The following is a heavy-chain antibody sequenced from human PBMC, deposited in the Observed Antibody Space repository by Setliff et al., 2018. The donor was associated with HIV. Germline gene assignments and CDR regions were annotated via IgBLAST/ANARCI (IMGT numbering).Heavy chain of an antibody. V-gene: IGHV3-64*02. D-gene: IGHD4-17*01. CDR2: ISSNGGSA. CDR1: GFTFTNFA. J-gene: IGHJ4*02. Sequence: PGGSLRLSCAASGFTFTNFAMNWVRQAPGKGLEYVSGISSNGGSAYYADFVKGRFTISRDNFMDTVSLQMNSLRAEDTAVYYCARVPYGDFVPYYFDYWGQGALVTVSS. CDR3: ARVPYGDFVPYYFDY.